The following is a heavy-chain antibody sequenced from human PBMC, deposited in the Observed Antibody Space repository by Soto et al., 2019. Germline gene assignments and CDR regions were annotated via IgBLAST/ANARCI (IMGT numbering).Heavy chain of an antibody. CDR2: IIPIFATA. D-gene: IGHD3-22*01. J-gene: IGHJ6*02. V-gene: IGHV1-69*12. CDR1: GGTFSSYA. CDR3: PGIVHPRYYYGMAV. Sequence: QVQLVQSGAEVKKPGSSVKVSCKASGGTFSSYAISWVRQAPGQGLEWMGGIIPIFATANYAQKFQGRVTIPADEDTSTAYMELSSLRSEDTAVYYSPGIVHPRYYYGMAVWGQGTTVTVSS.